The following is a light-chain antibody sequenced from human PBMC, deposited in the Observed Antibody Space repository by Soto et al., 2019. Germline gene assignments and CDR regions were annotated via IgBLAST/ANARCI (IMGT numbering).Light chain of an antibody. CDR1: SSDVGGYNF. Sequence: QSVLTQPASVFGSPGQSITFSCTGTSSDVGGYNFVSWYQQHPGKAPKLMIYEVSSRPSGVSNRFSGSTASLTISGLQPEDEADYYCSSYTTSTTVVFGNGTKVTV. CDR2: EVS. CDR3: SSYTTSTTVV. V-gene: IGLV2-14*03. J-gene: IGLJ1*01.